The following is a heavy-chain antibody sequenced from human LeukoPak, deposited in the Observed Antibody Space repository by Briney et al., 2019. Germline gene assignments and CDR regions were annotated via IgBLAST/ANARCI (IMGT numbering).Heavy chain of an antibody. J-gene: IGHJ4*02. CDR1: GFTVSSNS. CDR3: AKSHGYSYGFDY. D-gene: IGHD5-18*01. V-gene: IGHV3-30*18. Sequence: GGSLRLSCTVSGFTVSSNSMSWVRQTPGKGLEWVAVISYDASNKYYADSVKGRFTISRDNSKNTLYLQMNSLRAEDTAVYYCAKSHGYSYGFDYWGQGTLVTVSS. CDR2: ISYDASNK.